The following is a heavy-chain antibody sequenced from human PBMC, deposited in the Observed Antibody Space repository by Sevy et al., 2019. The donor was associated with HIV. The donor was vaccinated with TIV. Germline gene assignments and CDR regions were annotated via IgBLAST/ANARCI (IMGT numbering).Heavy chain of an antibody. CDR1: GDSISGYY. D-gene: IGHD3-22*01. CDR3: ARVYSSGREGPGWFDP. V-gene: IGHV4-59*13. J-gene: IGHJ5*02. Sequence: PILMQLRTLSLTCAVSGDSISGYYWGWNRQPPGKGLEWIAYMHYSGSTNFNPSLKSRVTISVDTSKNQFSLKLSSVTAADTAVYYCARVYSSGREGPGWFDPWGQGTLVTVSS. CDR2: MHYSGST.